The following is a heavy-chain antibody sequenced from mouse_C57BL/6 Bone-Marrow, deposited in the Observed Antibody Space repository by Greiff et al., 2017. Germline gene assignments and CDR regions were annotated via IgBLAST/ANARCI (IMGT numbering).Heavy chain of an antibody. D-gene: IGHD2-3*01. J-gene: IGHJ3*01. Sequence: EVQLVESGGGLVQPGGSLKLSCAASGFTFSDYYMYWVRQTPEKRLEWVAYISNGGGSTYYPDTVKGRFTISRDNAKNTLYLQMSRLKSEDTAMYYCAREGLLRLAYWGQGTLVTVSA. CDR2: ISNGGGST. V-gene: IGHV5-12*01. CDR3: AREGLLRLAY. CDR1: GFTFSDYY.